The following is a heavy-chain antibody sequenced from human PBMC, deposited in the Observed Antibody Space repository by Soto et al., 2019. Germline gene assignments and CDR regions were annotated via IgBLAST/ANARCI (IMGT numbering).Heavy chain of an antibody. V-gene: IGHV1-69*13. Sequence: ASVKVSCKASGGTFSSYAISWVRQAPGRGLEWMGGIIPIFGTANYAQKFQGRVTITADESTSTAYMELSSLRSEDTAVYYCARMAMGGYCSSTSCYADYWGQGTLVTVSS. CDR3: ARMAMGGYCSSTSCYADY. D-gene: IGHD2-2*01. CDR2: IIPIFGTA. J-gene: IGHJ4*02. CDR1: GGTFSSYA.